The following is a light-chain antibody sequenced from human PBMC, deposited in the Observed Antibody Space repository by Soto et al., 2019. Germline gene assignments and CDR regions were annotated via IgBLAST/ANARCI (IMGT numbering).Light chain of an antibody. J-gene: IGLJ3*02. V-gene: IGLV1-44*01. Sequence: QSVLTQPPSASGTPGQRVTISCSGSSSNIESNTVTWYQQLPGTAPKLVIYSNNQRPSGVPDRFSGSKSGTSASLAISGLRSEDEADYYCAAWDDSLSGRVFGGGTKLTVL. CDR2: SNN. CDR1: SSNIESNT. CDR3: AAWDDSLSGRV.